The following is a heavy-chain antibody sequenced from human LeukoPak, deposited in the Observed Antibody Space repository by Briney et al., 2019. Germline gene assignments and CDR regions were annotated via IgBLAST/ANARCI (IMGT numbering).Heavy chain of an antibody. V-gene: IGHV3-21*01. CDR1: GFTFGNYP. J-gene: IGHJ4*02. CDR3: ARAGGSTVSHSDY. Sequence: GGSLRLSCVASGFTFGNYPMSWVRQAPGKGLEWVSSISSSTSYIYYADSVKGRFTISKDNAKNSLYLQMNNLRAEDTAVYYCARAGGSTVSHSDYWGQGTLVTVSS. D-gene: IGHD4-17*01. CDR2: ISSSTSYI.